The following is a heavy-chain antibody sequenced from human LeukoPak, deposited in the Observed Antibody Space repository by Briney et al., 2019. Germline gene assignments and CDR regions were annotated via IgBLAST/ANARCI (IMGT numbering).Heavy chain of an antibody. CDR3: AKSLYTWDIWTGYFDY. J-gene: IGHJ4*02. CDR1: GFTFSSYA. D-gene: IGHD3-9*01. CDR2: ISGSGGST. V-gene: IGHV3-23*01. Sequence: GGCLTLSCAASGFTFSSYAMSWVRRPPGKGLEWVSAISGSGGSTYYADSVRGRFTISRDNSKNTLYLQMNSLRAEDTAVYYCAKSLYTWDIWTGYFDYWGQGTLVTVSS.